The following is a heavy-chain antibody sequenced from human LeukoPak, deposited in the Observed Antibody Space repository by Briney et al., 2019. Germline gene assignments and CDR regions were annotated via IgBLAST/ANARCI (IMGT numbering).Heavy chain of an antibody. CDR2: INHSGST. V-gene: IGHV4-39*07. CDR3: ARVVSVNTMVRGAPLRGRVYNWFDP. CDR1: GGSISSGSYY. J-gene: IGHJ5*02. D-gene: IGHD3-10*01. Sequence: SQTLSLTCTVSGGSISSGSYYWSWIRQPPGKGLEWIGEINHSGSTNYNPSLKSRVTISVDTSKNQFSLKLSSVTAADTAVYYCARVVSVNTMVRGAPLRGRVYNWFDPWGQGTLVTVSS.